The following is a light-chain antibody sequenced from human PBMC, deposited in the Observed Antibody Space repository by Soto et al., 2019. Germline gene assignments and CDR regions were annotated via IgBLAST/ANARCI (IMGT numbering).Light chain of an antibody. Sequence: QSVLTQPASVTGAPGQSITISCTGTSSDVGGYNYVSWYQQHPGKAPKLMIYDVSNRPSGVSNRFSGPTSGNTASLTISGLQAEDEADYYCSSYTSSSPHYVFGTGTKVTVL. CDR2: DVS. V-gene: IGLV2-14*01. CDR3: SSYTSSSPHYV. J-gene: IGLJ1*01. CDR1: SSDVGGYNY.